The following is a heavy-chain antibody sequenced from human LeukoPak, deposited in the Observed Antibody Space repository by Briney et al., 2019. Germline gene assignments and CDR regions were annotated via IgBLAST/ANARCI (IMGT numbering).Heavy chain of an antibody. D-gene: IGHD2-15*01. V-gene: IGHV4-61*08. J-gene: IGHJ2*01. CDR2: IYYSGTT. CDR1: GGSISSGGYY. CDR3: GRVGYCSHGSCLRLDWYFDL. Sequence: PSETLSLTCTVSGGSISSGGYYWSWIRQAPGKGLECIGYIYYSGTTEYNPSLKSRVTMSLDTSKNQFSLKLTSVTAADTAVYYCGRVGYCSHGSCLRLDWYFDLWGRGTLVTVSS.